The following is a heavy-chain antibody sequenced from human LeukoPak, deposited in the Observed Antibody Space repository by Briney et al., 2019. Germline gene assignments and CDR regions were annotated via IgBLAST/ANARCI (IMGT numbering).Heavy chain of an antibody. CDR3: ARDPYSSGWYAYFDY. Sequence: SETLSLTCTVSGGSISSYYWSWIRQPPGKGLEWIGYIYYSGSTNYNPSLKSRVTISVDTSKNQFSLELSSVTAADTAVYYCARDPYSSGWYAYFDYWGQGTLVTVSS. J-gene: IGHJ4*02. D-gene: IGHD6-19*01. CDR1: GGSISSYY. CDR2: IYYSGST. V-gene: IGHV4-59*12.